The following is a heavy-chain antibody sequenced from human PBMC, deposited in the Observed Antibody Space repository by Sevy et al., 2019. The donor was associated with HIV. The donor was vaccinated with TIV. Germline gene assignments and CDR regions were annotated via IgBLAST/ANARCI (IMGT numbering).Heavy chain of an antibody. J-gene: IGHJ6*02. D-gene: IGHD3-22*01. CDR2: ISGSGGST. Sequence: GGSLRLSCAASGFTFSSYAMSWVRQAPGKGLEWVSAISGSGGSTYYAGSVKGRFTISRDNSKNTLYLQMNSLRAEDTAVYYCAKDVLPFTMIVVAKGPYYYYGMDVWGQGTTVTVSS. CDR3: AKDVLPFTMIVVAKGPYYYYGMDV. CDR1: GFTFSSYA. V-gene: IGHV3-23*01.